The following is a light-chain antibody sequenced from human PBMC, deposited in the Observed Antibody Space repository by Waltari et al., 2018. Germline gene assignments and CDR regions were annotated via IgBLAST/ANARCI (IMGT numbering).Light chain of an antibody. Sequence: DIQMTQSPSSLSASVGHRVTITCQASQDITNYLNWYQQRPGKAPKLLIYDASNLETGVPSRFSGSGSGTDFTFTISSLQPEDVATYYCQQYENFPWTFDQGTKVEVK. CDR3: QQYENFPWT. V-gene: IGKV1-33*01. J-gene: IGKJ1*01. CDR2: DAS. CDR1: QDITNY.